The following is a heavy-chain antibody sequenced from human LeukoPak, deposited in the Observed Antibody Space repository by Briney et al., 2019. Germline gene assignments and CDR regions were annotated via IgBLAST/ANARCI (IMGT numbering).Heavy chain of an antibody. CDR1: GFTFSSYD. CDR3: ARGGGYTYGYYFDS. V-gene: IGHV3-13*01. Sequence: RAGGSLRLSCAASGFTFSSYDMHWVRQVTGKGLEWVSAIGTAGDTYYLGSEKGRFTISRENAKNSLYLQMNSLTAGDTAVYYCARGGGYTYGYYFDSWGQGTLVTVSS. CDR2: IGTAGDT. J-gene: IGHJ4*02. D-gene: IGHD5-18*01.